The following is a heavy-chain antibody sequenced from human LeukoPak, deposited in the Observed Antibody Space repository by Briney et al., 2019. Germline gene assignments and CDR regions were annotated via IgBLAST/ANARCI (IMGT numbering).Heavy chain of an antibody. D-gene: IGHD3-10*01. CDR2: ISADGGSA. V-gene: IGHV3-23*01. CDR3: AKIALVTGSGN. CDR1: GFTFSSYA. Sequence: GGSLRLSCAASGFTFSSYAMSWVRQAPGKGLEWVSSISADGGSAYYADSVKGRFTISRDNSINTLYLQMNSLRAEDTAVYYCAKIALVTGSGNWGQGTLVTVSS. J-gene: IGHJ4*02.